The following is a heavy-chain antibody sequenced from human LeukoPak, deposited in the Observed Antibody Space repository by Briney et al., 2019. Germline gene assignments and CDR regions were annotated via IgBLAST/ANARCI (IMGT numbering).Heavy chain of an antibody. D-gene: IGHD3-22*01. Sequence: GGSLRLSCAASGFTFSSYWMSWVRQAPGKGLEWVANIKQDGSEKYYVDSVKGRFTISRDNAKNSLYLQMNSLRAEDTAVYYCAREQATMIVVDAFDIWGQGTMVTVSS. CDR2: IKQDGSEK. CDR1: GFTFSSYW. V-gene: IGHV3-7*01. CDR3: AREQATMIVVDAFDI. J-gene: IGHJ3*02.